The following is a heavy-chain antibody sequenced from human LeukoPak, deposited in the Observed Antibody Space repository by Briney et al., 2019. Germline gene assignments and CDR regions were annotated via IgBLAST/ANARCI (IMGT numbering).Heavy chain of an antibody. CDR1: GGFISSYY. CDR2: IYYSGST. CDR3: ARESGSYRYYFDF. V-gene: IGHV4-59*01. D-gene: IGHD1-26*01. Sequence: SETLSLTCTVSGGFISSYYRSWIRQPPGKGLEWIGYIYYSGSTNYNPSLKSRVTISVDTSKNQFSLKLSSVTAADTAVYYCARESGSYRYYFDFWGQGTLVPVSS. J-gene: IGHJ4*02.